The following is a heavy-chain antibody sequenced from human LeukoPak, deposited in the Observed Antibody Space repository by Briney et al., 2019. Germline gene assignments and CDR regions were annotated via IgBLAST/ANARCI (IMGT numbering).Heavy chain of an antibody. Sequence: DPQSLICNVCSGYISSYYWRWIRQTPQEGMEWIGYIYYSGSTIYNPSLKSRATISVDTSKNQFSLKLSSVTAADTAVYYYAAQKYGDTTKWFDPWGQGTLVTVSS. V-gene: IGHV4-59*08. D-gene: IGHD4-17*01. CDR2: IYYSGST. CDR3: AAQKYGDTTKWFDP. CDR1: SGYISSYY. J-gene: IGHJ5*02.